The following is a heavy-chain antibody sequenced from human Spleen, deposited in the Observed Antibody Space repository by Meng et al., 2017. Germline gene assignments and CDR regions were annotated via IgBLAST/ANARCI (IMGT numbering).Heavy chain of an antibody. J-gene: IGHJ4*02. CDR3: AAAWELLPPGY. CDR2: IDSGGNT. D-gene: IGHD1-26*01. Sequence: EVQLVESGGGLVQPGGSLRLSCSASGFTVSNNYMSWVRQAPGKGLEWVAYIDSGGNTFYADSVKGRFIISRDNSKNTLSLQMNSLRAEDTAVYYCAAAWELLPPGYWGQGTLVTVSS. V-gene: IGHV3-66*01. CDR1: GFTVSNNY.